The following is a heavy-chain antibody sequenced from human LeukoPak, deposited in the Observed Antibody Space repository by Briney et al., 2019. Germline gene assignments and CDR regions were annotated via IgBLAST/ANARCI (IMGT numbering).Heavy chain of an antibody. CDR1: GFTVSSSF. D-gene: IGHD6-19*01. CDR3: ARDRDPIAVAGRGTDWFDP. CDR2: IFSVGET. V-gene: IGHV3-66*01. Sequence: GGSLRLSCTASGFTVSSSFMSWVRQAPGKGLEWVSLIFSVGETHYGDSVQGRFTISRDSSKNTLYLQMNDLRAEDTAVYYCARDRDPIAVAGRGTDWFDPWGQGTLVTVSS. J-gene: IGHJ5*02.